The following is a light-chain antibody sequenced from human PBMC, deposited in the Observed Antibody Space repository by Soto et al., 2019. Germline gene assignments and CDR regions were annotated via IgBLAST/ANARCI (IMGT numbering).Light chain of an antibody. Sequence: IRMAQSPSSLSASVGDRVTVTCRASQVIGNPYIGWYQQRVGRPPKRLIYSTSALQSGVPWRFSGSGSGTEFRLTISSLQPEDSATYYCLQYWDYSWTFGQGTKVDI. CDR3: LQYWDYSWT. CDR1: QVIGNPY. V-gene: IGKV1-17*01. J-gene: IGKJ1*01. CDR2: STS.